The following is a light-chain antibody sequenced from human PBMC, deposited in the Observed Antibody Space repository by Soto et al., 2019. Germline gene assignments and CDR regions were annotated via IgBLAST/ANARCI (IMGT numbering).Light chain of an antibody. V-gene: IGKV3-11*01. Sequence: EVVLTQSPGTLSLFPGERATLSCRASKSISTQLGWYQQKVGQPPRLLIYDSTERAPGIPARFSGSGFGTVFTLTISSLDPEDFAVYFCQQRDSWPITFGGGTKLEIK. CDR3: QQRDSWPIT. J-gene: IGKJ4*01. CDR1: KSISTQ. CDR2: DST.